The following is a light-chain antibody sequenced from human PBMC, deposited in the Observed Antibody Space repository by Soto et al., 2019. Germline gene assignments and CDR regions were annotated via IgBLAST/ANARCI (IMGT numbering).Light chain of an antibody. CDR2: DVS. J-gene: IGLJ1*01. Sequence: QSALTQPRSVSGSPGQSVTISCTGTSSDVGGYNYVSWYQQHPGKAPKFMIYDVSKRPSGVPDRFSGSKSGNTASLTISGLQAEDEAEYYCCSYAGSDTGVFGTGTKLTVL. CDR1: SSDVGGYNY. V-gene: IGLV2-11*01. CDR3: CSYAGSDTGV.